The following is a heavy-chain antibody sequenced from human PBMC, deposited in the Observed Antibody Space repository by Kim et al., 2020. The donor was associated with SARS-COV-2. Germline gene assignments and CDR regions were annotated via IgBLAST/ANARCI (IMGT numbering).Heavy chain of an antibody. CDR1: GFTFSSYW. CDR2: INSDGSST. CDR3: AKSFRVNWFDP. J-gene: IGHJ5*02. D-gene: IGHD3-16*01. V-gene: IGHV3-74*01. Sequence: GGSLRLSCAASGFTFSSYWMHWVRQAPGKGLEWVSRINSDGSSTSYADSVKGRFTISRDNAKNTLYLQMNSLRAEDTAVYYCAKSFRVNWFDPWGQGTLVTVSS.